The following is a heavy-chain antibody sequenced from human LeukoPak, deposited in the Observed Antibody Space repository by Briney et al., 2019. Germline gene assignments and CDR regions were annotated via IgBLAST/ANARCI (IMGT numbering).Heavy chain of an antibody. Sequence: GGSLRLSCAASGFRFSSNWMSWVRLAPGKGLEWVANIKEDGTETYYVDSVKGRFTISRDNAKNSLYLQMNSLRVEDTAVYYCAKEGRSLQTYWGQGTLVAVSS. D-gene: IGHD5-24*01. V-gene: IGHV3-7*03. CDR1: GFRFSSNW. CDR3: AKEGRSLQTY. J-gene: IGHJ4*02. CDR2: IKEDGTET.